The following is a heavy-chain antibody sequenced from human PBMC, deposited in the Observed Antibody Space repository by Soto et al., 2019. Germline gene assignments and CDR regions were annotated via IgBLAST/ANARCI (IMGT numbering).Heavy chain of an antibody. CDR2: IYDSESA. CDR1: GESISSGGYY. CDR3: ARASSSSSAADY. Sequence: VQLQESGPGLVKPSQTLSLTCSVSGESISSGGYYWSWIRHPPGKGLEWIGYIYDSESAYYNPSLKSRVTISMDTSKNHFAMRLSSVTAADTAVYYCARASSSSSAADYWGQGILVTVSA. J-gene: IGHJ4*02. V-gene: IGHV4-31*03. D-gene: IGHD6-6*01.